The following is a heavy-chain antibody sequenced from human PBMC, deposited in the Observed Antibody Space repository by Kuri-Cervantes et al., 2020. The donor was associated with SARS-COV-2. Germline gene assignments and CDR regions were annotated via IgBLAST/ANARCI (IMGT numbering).Heavy chain of an antibody. Sequence: ASVKVSCKASGYTFTSYGISWVRQAPGQGLEWMGWISAYNGNTNYAQKLQGRVTMTTDTSTSTAYMELRSLRSDDTAVYYCARQARYCGGDCYSRYYYYYMDVWGKGTMVTVSS. CDR3: ARQARYCGGDCYSRYYYYYMDV. V-gene: IGHV1-18*01. CDR2: ISAYNGNT. D-gene: IGHD2-21*02. CDR1: GYTFTSYG. J-gene: IGHJ6*03.